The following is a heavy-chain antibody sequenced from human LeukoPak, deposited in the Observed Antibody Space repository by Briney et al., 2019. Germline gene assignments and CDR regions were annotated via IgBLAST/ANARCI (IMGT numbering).Heavy chain of an antibody. CDR1: GGSISSYY. CDR2: IYYSGST. J-gene: IGHJ5*02. Sequence: ASETLSLTCTVSGGSISSYYWSWIRQSPGKGLEWIGYIYYSGSTSYNPSLKSRVTISVDTSKNQISLKVRSVTAADTAVYYCARTTEDCSSTSCYQYWFDPWGQGTLVTVSS. V-gene: IGHV4-59*01. D-gene: IGHD2-2*01. CDR3: ARTTEDCSSTSCYQYWFDP.